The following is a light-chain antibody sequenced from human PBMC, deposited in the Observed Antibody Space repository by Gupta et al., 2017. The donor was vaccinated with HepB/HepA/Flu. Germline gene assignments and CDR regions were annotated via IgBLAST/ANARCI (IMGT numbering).Light chain of an antibody. CDR1: SSNIGTGYD. CDR3: QSYDTSSDVV. CDR2: GNN. J-gene: IGLJ2*01. V-gene: IGLV1-40*01. Sequence: QSVLTQPPSVSVAPGQRVTISCSGTSSNIGTGYDVHWYQQLPGKAPKVLIYGNNIRPSGVPDRFSGSKSGTAAYLVITGLQADDEADYYCQSYDTSSDVVFGGGTKLTV.